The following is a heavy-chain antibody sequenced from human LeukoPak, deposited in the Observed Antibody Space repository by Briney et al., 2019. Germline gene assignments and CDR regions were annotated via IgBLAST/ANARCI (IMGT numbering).Heavy chain of an antibody. CDR2: IYSGGST. J-gene: IGHJ4*02. CDR3: ASSIYGLFDY. D-gene: IGHD3-3*01. V-gene: IGHV3-53*01. Sequence: GGTLRLSCAASGFTVSSNYMSWVRQAPGKGLEWVSVIYSGGSTYYADSVKGRFTISRDNSKNTLYLQMNSLRAEDTAVYYCASSIYGLFDYGGKGTLVTVSS. CDR1: GFTVSSNY.